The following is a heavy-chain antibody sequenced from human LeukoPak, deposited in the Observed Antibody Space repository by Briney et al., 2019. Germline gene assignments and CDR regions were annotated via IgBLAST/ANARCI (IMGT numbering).Heavy chain of an antibody. J-gene: IGHJ4*02. D-gene: IGHD2-21*01. CDR1: GFTFSNHW. V-gene: IGHV3-74*03. CDR2: IDERGSNA. CDR3: IRDEALWRLDY. Sequence: PGGSLRLSCAASGFTFSNHWMHWVCQAPGKGLVWVSRIDERGSNAMYADSVKGRFSISRDNAKNTVNLQMNSLRAEDTGVYYCIRDEALWRLDYWGQGTLVTVSS.